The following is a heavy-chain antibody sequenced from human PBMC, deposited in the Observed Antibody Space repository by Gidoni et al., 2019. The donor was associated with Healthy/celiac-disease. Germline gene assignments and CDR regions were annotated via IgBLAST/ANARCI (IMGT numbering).Heavy chain of an antibody. V-gene: IGHV2-70*15. Sequence: QVTLRESGPALVKPTQTLTLTCTFSGFSLSTSGMCVSWIRQPPGKALEWLARIDWDDDKYYSTSLKTRLTISKDTSKNQVVLTMTNMDPVDTATYYCARLNYGSGSYYQYYYYGMDVWGQGTTVTVSS. D-gene: IGHD3-10*01. CDR2: IDWDDDK. J-gene: IGHJ6*02. CDR3: ARLNYGSGSYYQYYYYGMDV. CDR1: GFSLSTSGMC.